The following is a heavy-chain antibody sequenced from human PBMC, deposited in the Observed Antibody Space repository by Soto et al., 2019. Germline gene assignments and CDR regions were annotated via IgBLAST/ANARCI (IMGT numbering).Heavy chain of an antibody. Sequence: QVELQESGPGLVKPSETLSLTCTVSGGSISSYYWSWIRQPPGKGLEWIGYIYYSGSTNYNPSLKSRVTISVETSNTQFSLKLSSLTAADSAVYYCAREMSGATVFRGNYYLDVWGKGTSVIVSS. D-gene: IGHD1-1*01. CDR3: AREMSGATVFRGNYYLDV. J-gene: IGHJ6*03. CDR1: GGSISSYY. CDR2: IYYSGST. V-gene: IGHV4-59*01.